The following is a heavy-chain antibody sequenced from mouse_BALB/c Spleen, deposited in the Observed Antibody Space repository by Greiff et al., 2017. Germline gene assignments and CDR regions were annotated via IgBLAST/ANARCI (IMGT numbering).Heavy chain of an antibody. D-gene: IGHD2-1*01. CDR1: GFTFSSYA. CDR2: ISSGGST. CDR3: ARGGGNAGDY. J-gene: IGHJ2*01. V-gene: IGHV5-6-5*01. Sequence: EVMLVESGGGLVKPGGSLKLSCAASGFTFSSYAMSWVRQTPEKRLEWVASISSGGSTYYPDSVKGRFTISRDNARNILYLQMSSLRSEDTAMYYCARGGGNAGDYWGQGTTLTVSS.